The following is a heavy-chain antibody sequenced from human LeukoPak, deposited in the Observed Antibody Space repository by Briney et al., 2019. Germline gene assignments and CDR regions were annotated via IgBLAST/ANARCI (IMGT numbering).Heavy chain of an antibody. D-gene: IGHD3-10*01. CDR1: AFTFSNYG. CDR3: AKDRGFGVFFQYYFDN. CDR2: LSYDGGNR. J-gene: IGHJ4*02. Sequence: GRSLRLSCAASAFTFSNYGMHWVRQPPGKGLEWVAVLSYDGGNRHYADSVKGRFIISRDNSKNTLYLEMNSLRTEDTAVYYCAKDRGFGVFFQYYFDNWGQGTLVTVSS. V-gene: IGHV3-30*18.